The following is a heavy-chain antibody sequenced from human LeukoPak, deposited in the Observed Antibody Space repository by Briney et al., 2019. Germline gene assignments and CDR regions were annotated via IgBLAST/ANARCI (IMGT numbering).Heavy chain of an antibody. J-gene: IGHJ5*02. V-gene: IGHV4-59*12. CDR3: ARGLRKHYYDSSGYYYSPYNWFDP. D-gene: IGHD3-22*01. CDR1: DDSITIYY. Sequence: SETLSLTCTVSDDSITIYYWTWIRQPPGKGLEWIGYIDHTGSTNYNPSLKSRVTMSVDTSKNQFSLKLSSVTAADTAVYYCARGLRKHYYDSSGYYYSPYNWFDPWGQGTLVTVSS. CDR2: IDHTGST.